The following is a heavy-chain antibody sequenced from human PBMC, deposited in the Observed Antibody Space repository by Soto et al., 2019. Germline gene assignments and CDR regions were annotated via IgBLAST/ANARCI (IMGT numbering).Heavy chain of an antibody. D-gene: IGHD3-22*01. CDR1: GYTFTSYY. CDR3: AGEGTYYYDSSGYYGGTYFDY. Sequence: QVQLVQSGAEVKKPGASVKVSCKASGYTFTSYYMHWVRQAPGQGLEWMGIINPSGGSTSYAQKFQGRVTMTRDTSTSTVYMELSSLRSEDTAVYYCAGEGTYYYDSSGYYGGTYFDYWGQGTLVTVSS. J-gene: IGHJ4*02. CDR2: INPSGGST. V-gene: IGHV1-46*01.